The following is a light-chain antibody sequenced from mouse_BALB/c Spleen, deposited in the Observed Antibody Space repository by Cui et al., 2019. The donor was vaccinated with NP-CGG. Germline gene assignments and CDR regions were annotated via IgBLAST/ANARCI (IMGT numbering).Light chain of an antibody. CDR2: GTN. V-gene: IGLV1*01. Sequence: QAVVTQESALPTSPGETVTLTCRSSTGAVTTTNYANWVQEKPDHLFTGLIGGTNNRAPGVPARFSGSLIGDKAALTITGAQTEDVAIYFCALWYSNHWVFGGGTKLTVL. CDR1: TGAVTTTNY. CDR3: ALWYSNHWV. J-gene: IGLJ1*01.